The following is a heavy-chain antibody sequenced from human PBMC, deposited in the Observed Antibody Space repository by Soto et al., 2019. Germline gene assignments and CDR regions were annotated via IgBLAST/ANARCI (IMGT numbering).Heavy chain of an antibody. CDR1: GFTFSDYY. CDR2: ISSGSGYT. V-gene: IGHV3-11*06. J-gene: IGHJ5*02. CDR3: AREAVVDVAGTSHNWFDT. D-gene: IGHD1-1*01. Sequence: PGGSLRLSCTASGFTFSDYYMSWIRRAPGKGLEWVSYISSGSGYTDYADSAKGRFTISRDDAKNSLYLQMNSLGADDTGIYFCAREAVVDVAGTSHNWFDTWGQGTLVTVSS.